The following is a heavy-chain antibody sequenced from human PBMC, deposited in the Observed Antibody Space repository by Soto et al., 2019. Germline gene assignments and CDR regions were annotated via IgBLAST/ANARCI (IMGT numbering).Heavy chain of an antibody. V-gene: IGHV3-33*01. D-gene: IGHD2-2*01. CDR2: IWYDGSNK. Sequence: QVQLVESGGGVVQPGRSLRLSCAASGFTFSSYGMHWVRQAPGKGLEWVAVIWYDGSNKYYADSVKGRFTISRDNSKNTRYLQMNSLRAEDTAVYYCARDSQRYCSSTSCESPDYWGQGTLVTVSS. CDR1: GFTFSSYG. CDR3: ARDSQRYCSSTSCESPDY. J-gene: IGHJ4*02.